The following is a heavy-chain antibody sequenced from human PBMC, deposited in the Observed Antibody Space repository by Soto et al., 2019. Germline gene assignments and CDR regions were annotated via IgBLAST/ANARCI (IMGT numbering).Heavy chain of an antibody. Sequence: PSVKVSCKASGYTFTRYYMHWVRQAPGQGLEWMGIINPSGGSTSYAQKFQGRVTMTRDTRTVYMELNSLRSEDTAVYYCASSHYESSGYSGFDPWGQGTLVTVSS. CDR3: ASSHYESSGYSGFDP. V-gene: IGHV1-46*01. CDR1: GYTFTRYY. CDR2: INPSGGST. D-gene: IGHD3-22*01. J-gene: IGHJ5*02.